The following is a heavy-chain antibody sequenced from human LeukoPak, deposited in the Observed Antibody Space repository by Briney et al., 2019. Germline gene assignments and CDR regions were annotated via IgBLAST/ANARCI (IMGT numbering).Heavy chain of an antibody. CDR3: SKEARRDGYNFDY. D-gene: IGHD5-24*01. CDR1: GFTFSTYG. J-gene: IGHJ4*02. V-gene: IGHV3-30*02. CDR2: IRYDGNNK. Sequence: GGSLRLSCAASGFTFSTYGMHWVRQAPGKGLEWVAFIRYDGNNKYYTNSGKGRFTISRDNSKNTLYLQINSLRSEDTGLYYFSKEARRDGYNFDYWGQGTLVTVSS.